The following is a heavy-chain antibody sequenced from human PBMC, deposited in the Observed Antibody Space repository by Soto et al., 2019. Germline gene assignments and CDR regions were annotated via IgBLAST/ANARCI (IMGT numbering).Heavy chain of an antibody. CDR2: FNPIVGEA. CDR3: ATRRITMVREASDLDY. Sequence: GASVKVSCKAFGGTFSRYAISWVRQAPGQWFVWMGGFNPIVGEAIYAQKFQGRVTITEDTSTGTAYMELSSLRSEDTAVFYCATRRITMVREASDLDYWGQGTLVTVSS. V-gene: IGHV1-69*10. CDR1: GGTFSRYA. J-gene: IGHJ4*02. D-gene: IGHD3-10*01.